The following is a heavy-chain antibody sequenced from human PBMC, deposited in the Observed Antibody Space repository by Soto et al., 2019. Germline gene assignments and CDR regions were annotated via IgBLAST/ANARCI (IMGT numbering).Heavy chain of an antibody. J-gene: IGHJ3*02. D-gene: IGHD6-13*01. Sequence: GGSLRLSCAASGFTFSSYAMHWVRQAPGKGLEWVAVISYDGSNKYYADSVKGRFTISRDNSKNTLYLQMNSLRAEDTALYFCAREGGAAAGDAFYIWGEGTMVTVSS. CDR2: ISYDGSNK. V-gene: IGHV3-30-3*01. CDR1: GFTFSSYA. CDR3: AREGGAAAGDAFYI.